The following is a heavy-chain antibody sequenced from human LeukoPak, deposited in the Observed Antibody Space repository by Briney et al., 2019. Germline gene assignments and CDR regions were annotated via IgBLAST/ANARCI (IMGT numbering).Heavy chain of an antibody. CDR3: ARVGTRMVTIVAPYYMDV. D-gene: IGHD5-24*01. CDR1: GFTFSSYW. J-gene: IGHJ6*03. Sequence: GGSLRLSCAASGFTFSSYWMSWVRQAPGKGPEWVSSISSRSSYIYYADSVKGRFTISRDNAQNSLYLQMNSLRAEDTAVYYCARVGTRMVTIVAPYYMDVWGKGTTVTVSS. CDR2: ISSRSSYI. V-gene: IGHV3-21*01.